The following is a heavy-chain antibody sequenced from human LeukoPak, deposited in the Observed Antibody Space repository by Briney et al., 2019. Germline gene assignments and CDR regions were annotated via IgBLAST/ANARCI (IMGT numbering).Heavy chain of an antibody. J-gene: IGHJ4*02. CDR2: IYYTGST. D-gene: IGHD3/OR15-3a*01. Sequence: SETLSLTCTVAAASIGSYYWSWIRQPPGKGLEWIGYIYYTGSTNYNPSLKSRVTISVDTSKNQFSLKLSSVTAADTAVYYCARRTGYYDGFDYWGQGTLVTVSS. V-gene: IGHV4-59*01. CDR3: ARRTGYYDGFDY. CDR1: AASIGSYY.